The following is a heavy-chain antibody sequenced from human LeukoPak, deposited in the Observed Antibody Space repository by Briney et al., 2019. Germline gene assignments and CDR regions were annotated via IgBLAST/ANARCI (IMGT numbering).Heavy chain of an antibody. CDR1: GGSFSGYY. V-gene: IGHV4-34*01. CDR3: ARGQSWYSSSSCRFGP. J-gene: IGHJ5*02. D-gene: IGHD6-13*01. CDR2: INHSGST. Sequence: PSETLSLTCAVYGGSFSGYYWSWIRQPPGKGLEWIGEINHSGSTNYNPSLKSRVTISVDTSKNQFSLKLSSVTAADTAVYYCARGQSWYSSSSCRFGPWGQGTLVTVSS.